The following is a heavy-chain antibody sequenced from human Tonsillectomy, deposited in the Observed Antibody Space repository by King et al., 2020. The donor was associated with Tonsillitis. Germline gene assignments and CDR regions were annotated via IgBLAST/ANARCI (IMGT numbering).Heavy chain of an antibody. CDR2: ISFDGSNT. CDR3: AKGLYYYGSGTYYRRRDAFDI. J-gene: IGHJ3*02. D-gene: IGHD3-10*01. Sequence: VQLVESGGGVVQPGRSLRLSCAVSGFAFSGFGMYWVRQAPGKGLEWVSFISFDGSNTDYADSVRGRFTISRDSSNNTLYLQMEGLRAEDTAVYYCAKGLYYYGSGTYYRRRDAFDIWGQGTMVTVSS. CDR1: GFAFSGFG. V-gene: IGHV3-30*18.